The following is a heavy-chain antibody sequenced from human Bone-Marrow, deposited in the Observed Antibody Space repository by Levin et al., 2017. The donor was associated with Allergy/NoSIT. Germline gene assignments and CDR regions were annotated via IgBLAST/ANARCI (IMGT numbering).Heavy chain of an antibody. V-gene: IGHV3-7*04. CDR3: ARDPYGGSDF. CDR2: IKQDGSEK. D-gene: IGHD2-15*01. J-gene: IGHJ4*02. CDR1: GFTFSNYW. Sequence: GESLKISCAASGFTFSNYWMSWVRQAPGKGLEWVANIKQDGSEKYNVDSVKGRFTISRDNTKNSLYLQMDSLRAEDTALYYCARDPYGGSDFWGQGTLVTVSS.